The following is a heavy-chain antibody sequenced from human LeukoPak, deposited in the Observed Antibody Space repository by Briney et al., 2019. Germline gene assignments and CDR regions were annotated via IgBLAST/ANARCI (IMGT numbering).Heavy chain of an antibody. CDR3: ASTDGYNVFDY. J-gene: IGHJ4*02. V-gene: IGHV1-18*01. Sequence: ASVKVSCRASGYTFTTYGISWVRQAPGQGLEWMGWISTYNGNTNYVQKLQGRVTVTADTSTNTAYMELRSLRSDDTAIYYCASTDGYNVFDYWGQGTLVTVSS. CDR2: ISTYNGNT. CDR1: GYTFTTYG. D-gene: IGHD5-24*01.